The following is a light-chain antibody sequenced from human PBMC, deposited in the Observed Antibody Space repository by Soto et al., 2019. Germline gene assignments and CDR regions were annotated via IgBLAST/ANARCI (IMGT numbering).Light chain of an antibody. CDR3: QQSFSSPYT. Sequence: DIQMTQSPSSLSASVGDRVTISCRASQSITNYLNWYHQKPGKPPQVLISAASGLQSGVPSRFSGSGSGTDFTLTLSGLQPEDLGTYYCQQSFSSPYTFGQGTKLEIK. CDR2: AAS. V-gene: IGKV1-39*01. J-gene: IGKJ2*01. CDR1: QSITNY.